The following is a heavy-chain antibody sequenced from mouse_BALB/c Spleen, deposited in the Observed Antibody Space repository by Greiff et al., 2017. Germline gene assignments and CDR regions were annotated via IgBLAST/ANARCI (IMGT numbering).Heavy chain of an antibody. CDR3: ARHDGNYGAYFDY. V-gene: IGHV5-6*01. D-gene: IGHD2-1*01. CDR2: ISSGGSYT. Sequence: EVKLVESGGDLVKPGGSLKLSCAASGFTFSSYGMSWVRQTPDKRLEWVATISSGGSYTYYPDSVKGRFTISRDNAKNTLYLQMSSLKSEDTAMYYCARHDGNYGAYFDYWGQGTTLTVSS. CDR1: GFTFSSYG. J-gene: IGHJ2*01.